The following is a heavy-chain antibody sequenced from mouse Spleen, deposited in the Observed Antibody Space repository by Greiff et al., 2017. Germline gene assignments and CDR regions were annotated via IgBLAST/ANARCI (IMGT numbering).Heavy chain of an antibody. V-gene: IGHV1-20*01. J-gene: IGHJ2*01. CDR1: GYSFTGYF. Sequence: EVQLQQSGPELVKPGDSVKISCKASGYSFTGYFMNWVMQSHGKSLEWIGGINPYNGDTFYNQKFKGKATLTVDKSSSTAHMELRSLTSEDSAVYYCARCGYYDYDETVGYWGQSTTLTVSS. CDR2: INPYNGDT. CDR3: ARCGYYDYDETVGY. D-gene: IGHD2-4*01.